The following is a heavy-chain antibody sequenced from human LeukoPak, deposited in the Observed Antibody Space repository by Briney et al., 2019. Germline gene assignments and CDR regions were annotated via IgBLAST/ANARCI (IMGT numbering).Heavy chain of an antibody. D-gene: IGHD6-19*01. J-gene: IGHJ4*02. CDR1: GFTFSSYG. CDR3: ARGIAVAGDNY. V-gene: IGHV3-33*01. CDR2: IWYDGSNK. Sequence: PGRSLRLSCAASGFTFSSYGMHWVRQAPGKGLEWVAVIWYDGSNKYYADSVKGRFTISRDNSKNTLYLQMNSLRAEDTAVYYCARGIAVAGDNYWGQGTLVTVSS.